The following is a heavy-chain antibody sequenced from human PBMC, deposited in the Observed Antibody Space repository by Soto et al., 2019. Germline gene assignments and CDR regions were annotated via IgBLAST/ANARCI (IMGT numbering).Heavy chain of an antibody. D-gene: IGHD4-4*01. J-gene: IGHJ6*01. V-gene: IGHV3-30*18. Sequence: QVQLVESGGGVVQPGRSLRLSCAASGFTFSSYGMHWVRQAPGKGLEWVAVISYDGSNKYYADSVKGRFTISRDNSKNTLYLQMNSLRAEDTAVYYCAKDTVTTSYYYYGMDVW. CDR1: GFTFSSYG. CDR2: ISYDGSNK. CDR3: AKDTVTTSYYYYGMDV.